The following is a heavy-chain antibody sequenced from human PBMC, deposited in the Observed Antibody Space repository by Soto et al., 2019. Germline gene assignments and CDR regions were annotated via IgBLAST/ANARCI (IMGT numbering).Heavy chain of an antibody. J-gene: IGHJ4*02. D-gene: IGHD3-3*01. CDR1: GGSISSGGYY. V-gene: IGHV4-31*03. Sequence: QVQLQESGPGLVKPSQTLSLTCTVSGGSISSGGYYWSWIRQHPGKGLEWIGYIYYSGSTYYNPSLKSRVTISVDTSKNQFSLKLCSVTAADTAVYYCARGRVLEWSIFYFDYWGQGTLVTVSS. CDR3: ARGRVLEWSIFYFDY. CDR2: IYYSGST.